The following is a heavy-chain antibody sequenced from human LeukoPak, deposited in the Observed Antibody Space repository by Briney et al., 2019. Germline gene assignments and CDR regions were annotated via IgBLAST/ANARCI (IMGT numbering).Heavy chain of an antibody. J-gene: IGHJ4*02. V-gene: IGHV4-4*02. Sequence: PSETLSLTCAVSGGSISSSNWWSWVRQPPGKGLEWIGEIYHSGSTNYNPSLKSRVTISVDKSKNQFSLKLSSVTAADTAVYYCAKTDTAMVTLDYWGQGTLVTVSS. CDR1: GGSISSSNW. D-gene: IGHD5-18*01. CDR2: IYHSGST. CDR3: AKTDTAMVTLDY.